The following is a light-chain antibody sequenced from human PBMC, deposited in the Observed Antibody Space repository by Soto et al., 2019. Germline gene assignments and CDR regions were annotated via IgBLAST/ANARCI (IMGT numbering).Light chain of an antibody. CDR2: AAS. V-gene: IGKV1-39*01. CDR1: QSISSY. CDR3: QQKDT. J-gene: IGKJ3*01. Sequence: DIQMTQSQSSLSAAVGDRVTITCRASQSISSYLNWYQQKPGKAPNLLIYAASSLQSGVPSRFSGSGSGTDFTLTISSLQPEDFATYYCQQKDTFGPGTKVDIK.